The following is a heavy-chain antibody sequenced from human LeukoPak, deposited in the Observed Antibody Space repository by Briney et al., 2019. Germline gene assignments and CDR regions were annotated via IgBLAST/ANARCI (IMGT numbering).Heavy chain of an antibody. Sequence: SETLSLTCAVYGGSFSGYYWSWIRQPPGKGLEWIGEINHSGSTNYNPSLKSRVTISVDTSKNQFSLKLSSVTAADTAVYYCARHRNSGSSRPFDYWGQGTLVTVSS. J-gene: IGHJ4*02. CDR1: GGSFSGYY. V-gene: IGHV4-34*01. CDR2: INHSGST. D-gene: IGHD1-26*01. CDR3: ARHRNSGSSRPFDY.